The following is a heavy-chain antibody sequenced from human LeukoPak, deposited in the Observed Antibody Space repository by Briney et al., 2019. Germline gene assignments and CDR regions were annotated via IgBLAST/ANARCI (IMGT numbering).Heavy chain of an antibody. J-gene: IGHJ4*02. CDR2: ISTDGGDT. CDR1: GLIFSSSG. V-gene: IGHV3-23*01. Sequence: GGTLRLSCAASGLIFSSSGMSWVRQAPGKGLEWLSTISTDGGDTYYAGSVKGRFTISRDNSKNTLYLQLNSLRAEDTAVYYCAKDSPYFDSWGQGTLVTVSS. CDR3: AKDSPYFDS.